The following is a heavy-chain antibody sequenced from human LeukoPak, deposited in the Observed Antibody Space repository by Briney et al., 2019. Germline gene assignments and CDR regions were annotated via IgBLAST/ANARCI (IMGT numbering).Heavy chain of an antibody. CDR2: IYISGNT. CDR1: GGSISSRSYY. CDR3: ARDNSIFGVVGIDY. D-gene: IGHD3-3*01. V-gene: IGHV4-61*09. Sequence: PSQTLSLTCTVSGGSISSRSYYWSWIRQPAGKGLEWIGHIYISGNTNYNPSLKSRVTISVDTSKNQFSLKLSSVTAADTAVYYCARDNSIFGVVGIDYWGQGTLVTVSS. J-gene: IGHJ4*02.